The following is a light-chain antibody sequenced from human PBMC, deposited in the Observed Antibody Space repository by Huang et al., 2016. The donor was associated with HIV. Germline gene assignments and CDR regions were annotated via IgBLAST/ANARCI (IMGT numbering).Light chain of an antibody. CDR1: QSLSSQ. CDR2: GVS. Sequence: EIVMTQSPATLSVSPGERVTLSCRASQSLSSQLAWYQQKRGQAPRLLIYGVSTRATDIQARFSGSGSGTDFTLTINSLQSEDVATYYCQQYNDWPLTFGQGTEVEIK. CDR3: QQYNDWPLT. J-gene: IGKJ1*01. V-gene: IGKV3-15*01.